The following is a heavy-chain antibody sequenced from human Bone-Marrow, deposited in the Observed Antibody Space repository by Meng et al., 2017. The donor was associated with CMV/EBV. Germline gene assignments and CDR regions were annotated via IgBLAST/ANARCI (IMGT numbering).Heavy chain of an antibody. CDR1: GFTFSSYW. CDR3: ARVDVDFWSGYRNGMAV. J-gene: IGHJ6*02. D-gene: IGHD3-3*01. V-gene: IGHV3-74*01. Sequence: GESLKISCAASGFTFSSYWMHWVRQAPGKGLVWVSRINSDGSSTSYADSVKGRFTISRDNAKNTLYLQMNSLRAEDTAVYYCARVDVDFWSGYRNGMAVWGQGTTVPVSS. CDR2: INSDGSST.